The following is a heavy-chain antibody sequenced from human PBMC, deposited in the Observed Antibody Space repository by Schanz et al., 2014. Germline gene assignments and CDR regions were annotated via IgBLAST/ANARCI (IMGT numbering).Heavy chain of an antibody. D-gene: IGHD5-12*01. V-gene: IGHV1-2*04. CDR3: ARARYTGYDCSGY. J-gene: IGHJ4*02. CDR2: INPNSGET. Sequence: QVQLVQSGPAVKKPGASMKVSCLASGYSFTEYFLHWVRQAPGQGLEWMGWINPNSGETNYEQKFKGWVTLTGDASISTAFMELSGLTSDDTATYFCARARYTGYDCSGYWGQGTLLIVSS. CDR1: GYSFTEYF.